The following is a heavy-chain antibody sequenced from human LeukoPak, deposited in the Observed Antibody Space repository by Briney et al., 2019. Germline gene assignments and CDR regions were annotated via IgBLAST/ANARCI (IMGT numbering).Heavy chain of an antibody. D-gene: IGHD3-10*01. CDR1: GGSISSSSYY. CDR2: IYYSGST. CDR3: ARQEQGLLWFGELSSTPFDY. J-gene: IGHJ4*02. Sequence: SETLSLTCTVSGGSISSSSYYWGWIRQPPGKGLEWIGSIYYSGSTYYNPSLKSRVTISVDTSKNQFSLKLSSVTAADTAVYYCARQEQGLLWFGELSSTPFDYWGQGTLVTVSS. V-gene: IGHV4-39*01.